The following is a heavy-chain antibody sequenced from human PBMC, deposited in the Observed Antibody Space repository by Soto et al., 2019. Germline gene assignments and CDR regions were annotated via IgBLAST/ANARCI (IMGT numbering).Heavy chain of an antibody. CDR1: NYSFSSFG. D-gene: IGHD1-26*01. CDR2: INPSYDNT. V-gene: IGHV1-18*01. J-gene: IGHJ4*02. CDR3: ARDPFYSGSNLQVGYFDS. Sequence: QVQMVQSGAEVKKPGASVKVSCKASNYSFSSFGISWMRQAPGQGLEWMAWINPSYDNTNYAQSLQGRVTLTTDTSTSTAYMELRSLRSDDTAVYFCARDPFYSGSNLQVGYFDSWGQGTLVTVSS.